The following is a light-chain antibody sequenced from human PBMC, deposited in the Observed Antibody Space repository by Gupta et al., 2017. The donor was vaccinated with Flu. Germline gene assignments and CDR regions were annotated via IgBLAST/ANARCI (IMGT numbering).Light chain of an antibody. CDR2: WAS. CDR1: QSVVYNSNNKNY. Sequence: SLGERATINCKASQSVVYNSNNKNYLAWYQQKPGQPPKLLIYWASTREYGVPDRFSGSGSGTDFTLTISSLQAEDVAVYYCQQYYTTPGTFGRGTKVEIK. J-gene: IGKJ1*01. CDR3: QQYYTTPGT. V-gene: IGKV4-1*01.